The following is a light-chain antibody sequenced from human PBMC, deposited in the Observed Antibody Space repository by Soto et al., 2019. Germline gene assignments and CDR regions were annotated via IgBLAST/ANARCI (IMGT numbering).Light chain of an antibody. Sequence: DIQMTQFPSTLSASVGDRVTITCRASQSISTWLAWYQQKPGKAPKLLIYKASSLESGVPSRFSGSGSATDFTLTISSLQPDDFATYYCQQYHSYTWTFGQGTKVEIK. J-gene: IGKJ1*01. CDR3: QQYHSYTWT. V-gene: IGKV1-5*03. CDR2: KAS. CDR1: QSISTW.